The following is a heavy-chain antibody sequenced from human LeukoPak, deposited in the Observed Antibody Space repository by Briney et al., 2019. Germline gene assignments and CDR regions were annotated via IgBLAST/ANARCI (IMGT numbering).Heavy chain of an antibody. Sequence: SQTLSLTCTVSGGSISSGDFYWSWIRQPPEKGLEYIGYIYYSGITFYNPSLRSRITISIDTSKNQFSLKLSSVTAADTAVYYCARDRSTVDYYGLDVWGQGTTVIVSS. CDR2: IYYSGIT. J-gene: IGHJ6*02. V-gene: IGHV4-30-4*01. CDR3: ARDRSTVDYYGLDV. D-gene: IGHD4-23*01. CDR1: GGSISSGDFY.